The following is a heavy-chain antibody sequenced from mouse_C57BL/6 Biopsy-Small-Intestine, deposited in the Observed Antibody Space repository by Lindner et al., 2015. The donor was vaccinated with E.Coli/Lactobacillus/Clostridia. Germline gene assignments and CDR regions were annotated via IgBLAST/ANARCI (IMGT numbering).Heavy chain of an antibody. Sequence: VQLQESGGDLVKPGGSLKLSCAASGFTFSSYGMSWVRQTPDKRLEWVATISSGGNYTYYPDSVKGRFTISRDNAQNTLYLQMSSLKSEDTAMYYCARQPVIPTKGPWFACWGQGTLVTVSA. J-gene: IGHJ3*01. D-gene: IGHD5-1-1*01. CDR2: ISSGGNYT. CDR1: GFTFSSYG. CDR3: ARQPVIPTKGPWFAC. V-gene: IGHV5-6*01.